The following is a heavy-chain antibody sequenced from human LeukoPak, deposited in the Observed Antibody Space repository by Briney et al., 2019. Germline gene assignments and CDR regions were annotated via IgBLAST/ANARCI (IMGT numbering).Heavy chain of an antibody. D-gene: IGHD3-9*01. CDR1: GFTFSSYW. V-gene: IGHV3-23*01. CDR3: AKDLIDYDILTGYYEKYYYYGMDV. CDR2: ISGSGGST. J-gene: IGHJ6*02. Sequence: GGSLRLSCAASGFTFSSYWMTWVRQAPGKGLEWVSGISGSGGSTYYTDSVKGRFTISRDNSKNTLHLQMNSLRAEDTAVYYCAKDLIDYDILTGYYEKYYYYGMDVWGQGTTVTVSS.